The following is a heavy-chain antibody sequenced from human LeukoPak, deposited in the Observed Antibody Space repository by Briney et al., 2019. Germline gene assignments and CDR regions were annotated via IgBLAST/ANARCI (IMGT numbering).Heavy chain of an antibody. V-gene: IGHV5-51*01. J-gene: IGHJ4*02. D-gene: IGHD6-19*01. Sequence: GESLKISCKGSGYNFATYWIAWVRQMTGKGLEWMGIIYPGDSDTRYSPSFQGQVTISADKSTSTAYLQWSSLKAPDTAMYYCARPLSGDYSSGHFQYWGQGTLVTVSS. CDR1: GYNFATYW. CDR3: ARPLSGDYSSGHFQY. CDR2: IYPGDSDT.